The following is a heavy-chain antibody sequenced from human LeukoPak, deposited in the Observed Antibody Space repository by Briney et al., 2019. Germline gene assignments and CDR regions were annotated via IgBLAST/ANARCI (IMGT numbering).Heavy chain of an antibody. CDR1: GESFSGYY. D-gene: IGHD6-13*01. CDR2: INHSGST. CDR3: ARRSSSWYQVIDY. V-gene: IGHV4-34*01. Sequence: SETPSLTCAVYGESFSGYYWSWIRQPPGKGLEWIGEINHSGSTNYNPSLKSRVTISVDTSKNQFSLKLSSVTAADTAVYYCARRSSSWYQVIDYWGQGTLVTVSS. J-gene: IGHJ4*02.